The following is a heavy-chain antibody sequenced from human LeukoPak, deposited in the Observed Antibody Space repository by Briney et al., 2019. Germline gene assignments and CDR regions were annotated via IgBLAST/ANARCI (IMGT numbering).Heavy chain of an antibody. Sequence: PGGSLRLSCAASGFTVSSNYMSWVRQAPGRGLEWVSVIYSGGSTYYADSVKGRFTISRDNSKNTLYLQMNSLRAEDTAVYYCARDGFERYYYYYYYMDVWGKGTTVTVSS. D-gene: IGHD3-10*01. CDR2: IYSGGST. J-gene: IGHJ6*03. CDR1: GFTVSSNY. CDR3: ARDGFERYYYYYYYMDV. V-gene: IGHV3-66*02.